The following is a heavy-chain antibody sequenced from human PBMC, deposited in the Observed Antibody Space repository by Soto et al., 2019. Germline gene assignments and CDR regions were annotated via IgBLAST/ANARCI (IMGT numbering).Heavy chain of an antibody. D-gene: IGHD2-21*01. CDR3: AKDIGGLWFAAPDAFDI. V-gene: IGHV3-23*01. CDR2: ISGSGGST. CDR1: GFTFSSYA. Sequence: HPGGSLRLSCAASGFTFSSYAMSWVRQAPGKGLEWVSAISGSGGSTYYADSVKGRFTISRDNSKNTLYLQMNSLRAEDTAVYYCAKDIGGLWFAAPDAFDIWGQGTMVTVSS. J-gene: IGHJ3*02.